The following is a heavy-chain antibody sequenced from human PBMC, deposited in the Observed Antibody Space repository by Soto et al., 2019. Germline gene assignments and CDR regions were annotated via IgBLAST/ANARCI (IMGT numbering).Heavy chain of an antibody. CDR1: GFSFSNYD. CDR3: ARESEDLTSNFDY. CDR2: ISTTSSHI. V-gene: IGHV3-21*06. Sequence: LRLSCAASGFSFSNYDMSWVRQAPGKGLEWVSSISTTSSHIYYADSLRGRFTISRDNAKNSLYLEMNSLRAEDTAVYYCARESEDLTSNFDYWGQGTLVTVSS. J-gene: IGHJ4*02.